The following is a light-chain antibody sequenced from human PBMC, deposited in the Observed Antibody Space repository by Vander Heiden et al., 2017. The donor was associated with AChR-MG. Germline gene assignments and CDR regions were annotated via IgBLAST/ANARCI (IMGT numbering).Light chain of an antibody. CDR2: DVS. CDR1: SSDGGTYNY. CDR3: SSYTPTSTLV. Sequence: QSALTQPASVSGSPGQSITISCTGNSSDGGTYNYVSWYQQHPGKAPKLMIYDVSNRPSGVSNRFSGSKSGNTASLTISGLQAEDVADYFCSSYTPTSTLVFGGGTKLTVL. V-gene: IGLV2-14*03. J-gene: IGLJ3*02.